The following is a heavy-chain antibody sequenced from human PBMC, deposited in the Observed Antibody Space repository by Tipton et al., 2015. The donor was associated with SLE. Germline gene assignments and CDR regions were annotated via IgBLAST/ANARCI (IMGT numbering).Heavy chain of an antibody. V-gene: IGHV4-39*01. CDR2: IYYSGST. CDR3: ARHGASYYYGSGSYPYYFDY. D-gene: IGHD3-10*01. Sequence: TLSLTCTVSGDSISSSSYYWGWVRQPPGKGLEWIGSIYYSGSTYYNPSLKSRLTISVDTSKNQFSLKLGSVTAADTAVYFCARHGASYYYGSGSYPYYFDYWGQDTLVTVSS. CDR1: GDSISSSSYY. J-gene: IGHJ4*02.